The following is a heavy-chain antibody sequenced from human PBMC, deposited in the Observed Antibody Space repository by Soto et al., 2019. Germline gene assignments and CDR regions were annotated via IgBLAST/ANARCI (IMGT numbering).Heavy chain of an antibody. D-gene: IGHD2-8*02. CDR2: INHSGST. V-gene: IGHV4-34*01. J-gene: IGHJ4*02. Sequence: QVQLQQWGAGLLKPSETLSLTCAVYGGSFSGYYWTWIRQTPGKGLEWIGEINHSGSTNYDPSLKSRLTISVDTSKNQFSLKLRSVTAADTAIYYCAIGVTVAPDIDYIDSWGQGTLVTVSS. CDR3: AIGVTVAPDIDYIDS. CDR1: GGSFSGYY.